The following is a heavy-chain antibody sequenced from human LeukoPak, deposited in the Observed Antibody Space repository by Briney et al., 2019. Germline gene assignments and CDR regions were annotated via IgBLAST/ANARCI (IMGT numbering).Heavy chain of an antibody. CDR1: GFTFSSYA. CDR3: AELGITMIGGV. Sequence: PGGSLRLSCAASGFTFSSYAMNWVRQAPGKGLEWVSGISGSSGSKYYADSVKGRFTISRDNAKNSLYLQMNSLRAEDTAVYYCAELGITMIGGVWGKGTTVTISS. V-gene: IGHV3-23*01. CDR2: ISGSSGSK. D-gene: IGHD3-10*02. J-gene: IGHJ6*04.